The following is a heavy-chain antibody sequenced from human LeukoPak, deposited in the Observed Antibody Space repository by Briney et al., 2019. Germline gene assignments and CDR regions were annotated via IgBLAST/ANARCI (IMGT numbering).Heavy chain of an antibody. Sequence: GSLRLSCAASGFTFSNAWMSWVRQAPGKGLEWIGNIYHSESTYYNPSLKSRVTISVDTSKNQFSLKLSSVTAADTAVYYCATRIAARGVGAFDIWGQGTMVTVSS. CDR3: ATRIAARGVGAFDI. CDR1: GFTFSNAW. J-gene: IGHJ3*02. CDR2: IYHSEST. V-gene: IGHV4-4*02. D-gene: IGHD6-6*01.